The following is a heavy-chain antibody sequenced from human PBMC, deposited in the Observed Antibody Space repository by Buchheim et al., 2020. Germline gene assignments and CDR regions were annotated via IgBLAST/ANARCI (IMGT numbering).Heavy chain of an antibody. CDR3: ARFKSIGWYTGWFDP. V-gene: IGHV3-7*01. D-gene: IGHD6-19*01. CDR1: GFTFTNYW. CDR2: IKEDGNAK. J-gene: IGHJ5*02. Sequence: EVHLVESGGGLVQPGGSLRLSCVASGFTFTNYWMTWVRQAPGKGLEWVANIKEDGNAKEYVDSVKGRFTISRDNAKNSLYLQMNSLRGEDTAVYYCARFKSIGWYTGWFDPWGQGTL.